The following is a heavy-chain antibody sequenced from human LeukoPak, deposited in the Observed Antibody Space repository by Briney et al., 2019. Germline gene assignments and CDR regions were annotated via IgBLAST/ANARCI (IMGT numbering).Heavy chain of an antibody. V-gene: IGHV1-2*02. CDR2: INPNSGGT. J-gene: IGHJ4*02. CDR3: ARGVVRGVHPVYFDY. D-gene: IGHD3-10*01. Sequence: ASVKVSCKASGYTFTGYYMHWVRQAPGQGLECMGWINPNSGGTNYAQKFQGRVTMTRDTSISTAYMELSRLRSDDTAVYYCARGVVRGVHPVYFDYWGQGTLVTVSS. CDR1: GYTFTGYY.